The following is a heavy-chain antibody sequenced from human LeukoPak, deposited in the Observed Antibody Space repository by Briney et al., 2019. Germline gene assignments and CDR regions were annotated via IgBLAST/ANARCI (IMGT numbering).Heavy chain of an antibody. Sequence: SETLSLTYTDSGGSISSYYRSWIRQPAGKGLDWIGRIYTSGSTNYHPPLTSRVTMSVNTYKTQFSLKQSSVTAADTAVYYCARARAIDSWGQGTMVTVSS. V-gene: IGHV4-4*07. J-gene: IGHJ3*02. CDR2: IYTSGST. CDR1: GGSISSYY. CDR3: ARARAIDS.